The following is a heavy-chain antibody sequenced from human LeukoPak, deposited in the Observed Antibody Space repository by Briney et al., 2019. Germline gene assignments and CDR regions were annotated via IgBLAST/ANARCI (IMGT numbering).Heavy chain of an antibody. CDR1: GFTFNKYG. D-gene: IGHD4-17*01. CDR3: ARSHMYGDYGEDI. J-gene: IGHJ3*02. V-gene: IGHV3-48*04. Sequence: GGSLRLPRAASGFTFNKYGMNWFRQAPRRGLEGISYINSVGGTTLYAASLKGRFTISRDNANNTLYLQMNSLKAEDAATYYCARSHMYGDYGEDIWGHGTVVAVSS. CDR2: INSVGGTT.